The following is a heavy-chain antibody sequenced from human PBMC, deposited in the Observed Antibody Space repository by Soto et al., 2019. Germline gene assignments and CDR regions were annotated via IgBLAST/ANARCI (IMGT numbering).Heavy chain of an antibody. CDR2: IYHSGST. CDR3: ARGAPGYCSGGSCFRHTAQPRTDY. CDR1: SGSISSSNW. J-gene: IGHJ4*02. Sequence: PSETLSLTCAVSSGSISSSNWWSCVRQPPGKGLEWIGEIYHSGSTNYNPSLKSRVTISVDKSKNQFSLKLSSVTAADTAVYYCARGAPGYCSGGSCFRHTAQPRTDYWGQGTLVTVSS. D-gene: IGHD2-15*01. V-gene: IGHV4-4*02.